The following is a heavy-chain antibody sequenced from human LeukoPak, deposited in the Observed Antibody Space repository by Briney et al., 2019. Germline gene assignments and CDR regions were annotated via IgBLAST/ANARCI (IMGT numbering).Heavy chain of an antibody. Sequence: SETLFLTCTVSGGSISSYYWSWIRHPAGKGLEWIGRIYTSGSTNYNPSLKSRVTMSVDTSKNQFSLKLSSVTAADTAVYYCARGAYCSSTSCYLGYYYYMDVWGKGTTVTVSS. J-gene: IGHJ6*03. CDR3: ARGAYCSSTSCYLGYYYYMDV. CDR2: IYTSGST. CDR1: GGSISSYY. V-gene: IGHV4-4*07. D-gene: IGHD2-2*01.